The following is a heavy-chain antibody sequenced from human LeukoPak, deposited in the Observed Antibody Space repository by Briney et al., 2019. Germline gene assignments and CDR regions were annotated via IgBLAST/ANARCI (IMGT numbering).Heavy chain of an antibody. J-gene: IGHJ4*02. CDR2: INDSGST. Sequence: SETLSLTCAVYGGSFTGYYWTWIRQSPGKGLEWIGEINDSGSTNYNSSLESRVTISIDTSKNQFSLSVNSVTVADTAVYYCARGGFLEWLLYFDYWGQGTLVTVSS. CDR1: GGSFTGYY. CDR3: ARGGFLEWLLYFDY. D-gene: IGHD3-3*01. V-gene: IGHV4-34*01.